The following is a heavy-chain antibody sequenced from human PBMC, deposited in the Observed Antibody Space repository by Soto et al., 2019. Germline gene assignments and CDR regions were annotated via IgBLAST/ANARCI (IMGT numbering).Heavy chain of an antibody. CDR1: GFSFTNYE. D-gene: IGHD3-16*01. J-gene: IGHJ4*02. CDR3: ARESFSASPTFFDY. CDR2: IGLSGDTI. Sequence: GGSLRLSCAVSGFSFTNYEMNWVRQAPGKGLEWIAYIGLSGDTIYYADSVKGRFTISRDHAKNSLELQMNSLRADHTALYYCARESFSASPTFFDYWGRGTQVTVSS. V-gene: IGHV3-48*03.